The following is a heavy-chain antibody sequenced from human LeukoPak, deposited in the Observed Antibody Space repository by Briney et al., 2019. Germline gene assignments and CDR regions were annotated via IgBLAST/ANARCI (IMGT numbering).Heavy chain of an antibody. D-gene: IGHD6-19*01. CDR3: AKRITVVARDAFDI. V-gene: IGHV3-33*06. CDR1: GFSFSSYA. Sequence: AGGSLRLSCAASGFSFSSYAMHWVRQAPGKGLEWVAVVSFDGSDKYSADSVKGRFTISRDNSKNTLYLQMNSLRAEDTAVYYCAKRITVVARDAFDIWGQGTMVTVSS. J-gene: IGHJ3*02. CDR2: VSFDGSDK.